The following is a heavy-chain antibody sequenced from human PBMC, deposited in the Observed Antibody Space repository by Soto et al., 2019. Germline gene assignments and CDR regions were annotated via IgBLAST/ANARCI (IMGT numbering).Heavy chain of an antibody. CDR2: IKSKTDGGTT. J-gene: IGHJ4*02. D-gene: IGHD1-20*01. Sequence: GGSLRLSCAASGFTFSNAWMSWVRQAPGKGLEWVGRIKSKTDGGTTDYAAPVKGRLTISRDDSKNTLYLQLNSLKTEDTAVYYCTSHRYDNWYWRQGTLVTVSS. V-gene: IGHV3-15*01. CDR1: GFTFSNAW. CDR3: TSHRYDNWY.